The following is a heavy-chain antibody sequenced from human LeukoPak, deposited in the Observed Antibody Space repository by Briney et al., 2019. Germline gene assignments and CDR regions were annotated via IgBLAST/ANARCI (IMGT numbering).Heavy chain of an antibody. Sequence: GGSLRLSCAASGFTFYSYDVSWVRPAPGKGLEWVSAISGSGGSTYYADSVKGRFTISRDNSKNTLYLQMNRLRAEDTAIYYCAKDTHYGGNPHLTFDPWGQGTLVTVSS. CDR1: GFTFYSYD. V-gene: IGHV3-23*01. CDR3: AKDTHYGGNPHLTFDP. CDR2: ISGSGGST. D-gene: IGHD4-23*01. J-gene: IGHJ5*02.